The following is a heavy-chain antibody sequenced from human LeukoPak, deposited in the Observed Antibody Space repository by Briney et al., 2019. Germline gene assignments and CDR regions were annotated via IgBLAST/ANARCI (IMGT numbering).Heavy chain of an antibody. V-gene: IGHV4-61*01. J-gene: IGHJ4*02. CDR3: AKDRANWAIDD. CDR2: IYYSGST. D-gene: IGHD3-16*01. CDR1: GGSVSSGSYY. Sequence: SETLSLTCTVPGGSVSSGSYYWSWIRQPPGKGLEWIGYIYYSGSTNYNPSLKSRVTISVDTSKNQFSLKLSSVTAADTAVYYCAKDRANWAIDDWGQGTQVTVSS.